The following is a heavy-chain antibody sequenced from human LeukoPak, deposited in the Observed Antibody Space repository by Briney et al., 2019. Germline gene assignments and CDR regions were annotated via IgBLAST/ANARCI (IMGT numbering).Heavy chain of an antibody. CDR3: VIGQLGTIDY. V-gene: IGHV1-18*01. D-gene: IGHD2-2*01. CDR2: ISAYNGNT. J-gene: IGHJ4*02. Sequence: GASVKVSCMSSGYTFTNYGITWVRQAPGQGLEWMGWISAYNGNTNYAQKLQGRVTMTTDTSTSIAYMELRSLRSDDTAVYYCVIGQLGTIDYWGQGTLVTVSS. CDR1: GYTFTNYG.